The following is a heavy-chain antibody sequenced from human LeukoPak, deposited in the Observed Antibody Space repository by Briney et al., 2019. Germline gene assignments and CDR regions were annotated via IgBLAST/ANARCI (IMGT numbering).Heavy chain of an antibody. Sequence: ASVKVSCKASGYTFTSYYMHWVRQAPGQGLEWMGIINPSGGSTSYAQKFQGGVTMTRDMSTSTVYMELSSLRSEDTAVYYCARGPDYDILADYFDYWGQGTLVTVSS. D-gene: IGHD3-9*01. CDR3: ARGPDYDILADYFDY. CDR1: GYTFTSYY. J-gene: IGHJ4*02. CDR2: INPSGGST. V-gene: IGHV1-46*01.